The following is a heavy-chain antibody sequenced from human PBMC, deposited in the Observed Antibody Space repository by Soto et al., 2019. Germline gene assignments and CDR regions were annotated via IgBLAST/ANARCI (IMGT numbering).Heavy chain of an antibody. CDR1: GGTFSSYA. V-gene: IGHV1-69*12. CDR2: IIPIFGTA. J-gene: IGHJ6*02. D-gene: IGHD3-10*01. Sequence: QVQLVQSGAEVKKPGSSVKVSCKASGGTFSSYAISWVRQAPGQGLEWMGGIIPIFGTANYAQKFQGRVTIDADDTPSTADMERSSVRTEDTAVYYCARDRWVGLQQGSGMDVWGQGTTVTFSS. CDR3: ARDRWVGLQQGSGMDV.